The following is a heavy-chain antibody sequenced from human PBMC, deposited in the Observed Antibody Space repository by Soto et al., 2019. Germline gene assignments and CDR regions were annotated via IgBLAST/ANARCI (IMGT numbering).Heavy chain of an antibody. V-gene: IGHV3-66*01. CDR3: ARSRTGTTYGGMDV. CDR2: IHSGGDT. J-gene: IGHJ6*02. Sequence: EVQLVESGGDLVQPGGSLRLSCAASGFAVSSNYMTWVRQAPGKGLEWVSVIHSGGDTHYADSVRGRFTISRDNSKDTVYLQMKSLRAEVTAVYCCARSRTGTTYGGMDVWGQGTRVTVSS. CDR1: GFAVSSNY. D-gene: IGHD1-7*01.